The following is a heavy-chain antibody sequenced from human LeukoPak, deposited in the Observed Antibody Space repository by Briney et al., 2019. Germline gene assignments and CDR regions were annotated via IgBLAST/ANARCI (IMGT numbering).Heavy chain of an antibody. CDR2: ISGSGGST. Sequence: GGSLRLSCAASGFTFSSYAMSWVRQAPGKGLEWVSAISGSGGSTYYADSVKGRFTISRDNSKNTLYLQMNSLRAEDTAVYYCAKYGYSYGGNYYGLDVWGQGTTVTVSS. D-gene: IGHD5-18*01. V-gene: IGHV3-23*01. CDR3: AKYGYSYGGNYYGLDV. CDR1: GFTFSSYA. J-gene: IGHJ6*02.